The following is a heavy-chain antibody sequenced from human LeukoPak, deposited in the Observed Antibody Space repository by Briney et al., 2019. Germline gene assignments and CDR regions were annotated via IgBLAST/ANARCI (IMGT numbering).Heavy chain of an antibody. J-gene: IGHJ5*01. D-gene: IGHD6-13*01. Sequence: GGSLRLSCAASGFTFNRYYMYWIRQAPGKGLVWVSRISDDGRVTLYADFVKGRFTISRDNAKNTLSLQMNSLRVEDTAVYYCVRDVAPSGTVWFDSWGQGTLVTVSS. CDR2: ISDDGRVT. CDR1: GFTFNRYY. CDR3: VRDVAPSGTVWFDS. V-gene: IGHV3-74*01.